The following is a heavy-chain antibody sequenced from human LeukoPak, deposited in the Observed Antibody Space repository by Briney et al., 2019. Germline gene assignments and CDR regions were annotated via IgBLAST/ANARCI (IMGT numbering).Heavy chain of an antibody. CDR3: AELGITMIGGV. J-gene: IGHJ6*04. V-gene: IGHV3-48*04. D-gene: IGHD3-10*02. CDR1: GFTFSSYS. Sequence: PGGPLSLSCAASGFTFSSYSMKWGLQAPARGVEWGSYISSRGSTIYYADSVKGRFTISRDNAKNSLYLQMNSLRAEDTAVYYCAELGITMIGGVWGKGTTVTISS. CDR2: ISSRGSTI.